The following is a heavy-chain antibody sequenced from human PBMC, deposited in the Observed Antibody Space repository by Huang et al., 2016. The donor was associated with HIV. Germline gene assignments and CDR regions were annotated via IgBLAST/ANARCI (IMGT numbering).Heavy chain of an antibody. Sequence: QVQLLQSGAEVKKPGSSVKVSCKASGGPFRSYSIAWGRQAPGQGREWMASLMHFLDAPNYAQKLQGRVRVTADESTRTVYMELRDLRPDDTAVYFCARGSLEYSVSSSLDYWGQGTHVTVSS. D-gene: IGHD4-4*01. J-gene: IGHJ4*02. CDR1: GGPFRSYS. V-gene: IGHV1-69*13. CDR2: LMHFLDAP. CDR3: ARGSLEYSVSSSLDY.